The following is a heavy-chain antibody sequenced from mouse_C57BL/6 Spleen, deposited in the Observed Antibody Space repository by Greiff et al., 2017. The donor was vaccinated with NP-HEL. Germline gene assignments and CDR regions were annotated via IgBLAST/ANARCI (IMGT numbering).Heavy chain of an antibody. V-gene: IGHV1-72*01. CDR3: GRGGLTTVITYYLEY. J-gene: IGHJ2*01. Sequence: VQLQQSGAELVKPGASVKLSCKASGYTFTSYWMHWVKQRPGRGLEWIGRIDPNSGGTKYNEKFKSKATLTVDKPSSTAYMQLSSLTSEDSAVYYWGRGGLTTVITYYLEYLGQGNTLPVSS. CDR2: IDPNSGGT. D-gene: IGHD1-1*01. CDR1: GYTFTSYW.